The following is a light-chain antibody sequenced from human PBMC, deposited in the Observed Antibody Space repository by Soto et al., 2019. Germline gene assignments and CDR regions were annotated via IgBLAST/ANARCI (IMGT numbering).Light chain of an antibody. CDR1: QSVSANY. J-gene: IGKJ2*01. CDR2: AAS. V-gene: IGKV3-20*01. CDR3: QQYGSAPQT. Sequence: EIVLTQSPGTLSLSPGERATLSCRASQSVSANYLAWYQQKPGQAPRLLIYAASSRATGIPDRFSGSGSGTDFTLTISRLEPDDFEVYYCQQYGSAPQTFGQGTKLEIK.